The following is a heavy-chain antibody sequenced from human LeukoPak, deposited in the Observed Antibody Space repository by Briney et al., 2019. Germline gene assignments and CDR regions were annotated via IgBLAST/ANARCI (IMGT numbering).Heavy chain of an antibody. D-gene: IGHD6-19*01. J-gene: IGHJ6*02. CDR3: AKDKSRIAVAGTCGMDV. Sequence: GGSLRPSCAASGFTFSSYAMSWVRQAPGKGLEWVSAISGSGGSTYYADSVKGRFTISRDNSKNTLYLQMNSLRAEDTAVYYCAKDKSRIAVAGTCGMDVWGQGTTVTVSS. CDR1: GFTFSSYA. CDR2: ISGSGGST. V-gene: IGHV3-23*01.